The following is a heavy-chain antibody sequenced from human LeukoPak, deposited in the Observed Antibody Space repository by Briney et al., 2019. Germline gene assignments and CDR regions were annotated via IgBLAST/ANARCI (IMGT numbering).Heavy chain of an antibody. Sequence: PGGSPRLSCAASGFTFSNYWMTWVRQAPGKGLQWVANIKQDGSEKYYVDSVKGRFTISRDNAKNSLYLQMNSLRAEDTAVYYCASTATCSFWGQGTMVTVSS. CDR2: IKQDGSEK. J-gene: IGHJ3*01. D-gene: IGHD2-2*01. V-gene: IGHV3-7*01. CDR1: GFTFSNYW. CDR3: ASTATCSF.